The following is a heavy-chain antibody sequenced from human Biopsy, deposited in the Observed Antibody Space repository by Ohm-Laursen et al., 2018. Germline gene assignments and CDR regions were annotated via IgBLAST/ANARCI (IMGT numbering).Heavy chain of an antibody. CDR1: GESMGTYY. CDR2: IYYSGTT. Sequence: SDTPSLTCTVSGESMGTYYWTWIRQPPGKGLEWIASIYYSGTTNKNPSLKSRVTISVDTSKRQFYLELSSVTAADTAIYYCARVRGGFLEWFDYWGQGTLITVSS. V-gene: IGHV4-59*07. CDR3: ARVRGGFLEWFDY. J-gene: IGHJ5*01. D-gene: IGHD3-3*01.